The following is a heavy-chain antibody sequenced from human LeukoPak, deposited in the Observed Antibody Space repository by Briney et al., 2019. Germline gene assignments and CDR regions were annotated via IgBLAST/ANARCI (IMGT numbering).Heavy chain of an antibody. CDR1: GYSFTSYW. CDR3: ARVGADYDILTGYDY. CDR2: IYPDDSDT. V-gene: IGHV5-51*01. D-gene: IGHD3-9*01. Sequence: GESLKISCKGSGYSFTSYWIGWVRQMPGKGLEWMGIIYPDDSDTRHSPSFQGQVTISADKSISTAYLQWSSLKASDTAMYYCARVGADYDILTGYDYWGQGTLVTVSS. J-gene: IGHJ4*02.